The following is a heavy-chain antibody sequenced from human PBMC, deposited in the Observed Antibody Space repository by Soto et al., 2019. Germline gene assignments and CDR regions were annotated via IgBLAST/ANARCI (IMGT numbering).Heavy chain of an antibody. V-gene: IGHV1-58*01. Sequence: ASVKVSCKASGFTFTSSAVQWVRQARGQRLEWIGWIVVGSGNTNYAQKFQERVTITRDMSTSTAYMELSSLRSEDTAVYYCAAGYYYDSSGDSPLFDYWGKGTLVTVS. CDR2: IVVGSGNT. D-gene: IGHD3-22*01. J-gene: IGHJ4*02. CDR3: AAGYYYDSSGDSPLFDY. CDR1: GFTFTSSA.